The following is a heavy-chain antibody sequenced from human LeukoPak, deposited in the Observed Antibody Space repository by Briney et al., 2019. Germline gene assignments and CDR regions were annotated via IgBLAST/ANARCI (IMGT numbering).Heavy chain of an antibody. J-gene: IGHJ6*03. CDR3: ARAMVGATLFPVAYYYYYMDV. CDR2: INPSGGST. CDR1: GYTFTSYY. V-gene: IGHV1-46*01. Sequence: ASVKVSCKASGYTFTSYYMHWVRQAPGQGLEWMGIINPSGGSTSYAQKFQGRVTMTRDMSTSTVYMELSSLRSEDTAVYYCARAMVGATLFPVAYYYYYMDVWGKGTTVTVSS. D-gene: IGHD1-26*01.